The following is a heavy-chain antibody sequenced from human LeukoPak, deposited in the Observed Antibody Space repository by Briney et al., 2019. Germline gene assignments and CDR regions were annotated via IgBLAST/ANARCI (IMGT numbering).Heavy chain of an antibody. J-gene: IGHJ3*02. CDR3: ARLRLEYSSLDAFDI. CDR1: GFTFSSYG. CDR2: ISYDGSNK. V-gene: IGHV3-30*03. D-gene: IGHD6-6*01. Sequence: GGSLRLSCAASGFTFSSYGMHWVRQAPGKGLEWVAVISYDGSNKYYADSVKGRFAISRDNSKNTLYLQMNSLRAEDTAVYYCARLRLEYSSLDAFDIWGQGTMVTVSS.